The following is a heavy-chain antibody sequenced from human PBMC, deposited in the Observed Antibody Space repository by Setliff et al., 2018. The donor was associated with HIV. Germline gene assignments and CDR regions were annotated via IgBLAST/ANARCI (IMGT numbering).Heavy chain of an antibody. D-gene: IGHD6-13*01. Sequence: GGSLRLSCAASGFSFSSYWMYWVCQAPGKGLVWVSRINRDGSYTIYADSVEGRFTISRDNAKNTLYLQMNSLGAEDTAVYYCARDSYTSPDYWGQGTLVTVSS. J-gene: IGHJ4*02. CDR2: INRDGSYT. CDR1: GFSFSSYW. CDR3: ARDSYTSPDY. V-gene: IGHV3-74*01.